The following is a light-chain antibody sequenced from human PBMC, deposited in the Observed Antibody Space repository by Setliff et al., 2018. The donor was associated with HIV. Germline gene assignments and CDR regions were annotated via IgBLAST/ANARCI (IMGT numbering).Light chain of an antibody. CDR2: DVS. Sequence: QSALTQPASVSGSPGQSITFSCTGTSSDVGDYNYVSWYQQHPGKVPKLMIYDVSNRPSGVSNRFSGSKSGNTASLTISGLQAEDEADYYCSSYISSSTIFGGGTKVTVL. CDR1: SSDVGDYNY. CDR3: SSYISSSTI. J-gene: IGLJ2*01. V-gene: IGLV2-14*03.